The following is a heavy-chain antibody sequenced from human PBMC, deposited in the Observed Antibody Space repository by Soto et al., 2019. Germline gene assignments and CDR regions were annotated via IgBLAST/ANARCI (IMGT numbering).Heavy chain of an antibody. CDR1: GFTLQNYA. CDR3: AKGKSTGDIDWLDP. V-gene: IGHV3-23*01. J-gene: IGHJ5*02. CDR2: LIGGHYGT. D-gene: IGHD3-10*01. Sequence: GGSLRLSCTASGFTLQNYAMAWVRQAPGKGLEWVSTLIGGHYGTAYSYSVKGRFTVSRDNSKNCLYLQMNSLGVEDTAMYFCAKGKSTGDIDWLDPWGQGSLVTVSS.